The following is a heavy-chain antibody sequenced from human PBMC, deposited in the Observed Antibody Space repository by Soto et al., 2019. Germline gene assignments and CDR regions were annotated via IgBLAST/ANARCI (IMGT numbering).Heavy chain of an antibody. J-gene: IGHJ4*02. D-gene: IGHD3-3*01. CDR3: ARGRYDFWSGYYRGLNFDY. CDR1: GGSFSGYY. V-gene: IGHV4-34*01. Sequence: QVQLQQWGAGLLKPSETLSLTCAVYGGSFSGYYWSWIRQPPGKGLEWIGEINHSGSTNYNPSLKSRVTISVDTSKNQFSLKLSSVTAADTAVHYCARGRYDFWSGYYRGLNFDYWGQGTLVTVSS. CDR2: INHSGST.